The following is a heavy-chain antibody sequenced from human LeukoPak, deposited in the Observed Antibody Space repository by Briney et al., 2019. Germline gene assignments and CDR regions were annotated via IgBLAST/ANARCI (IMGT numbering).Heavy chain of an antibody. J-gene: IGHJ5*02. D-gene: IGHD6-6*01. V-gene: IGHV4-39*02. CDR2: ISYSGNT. Sequence: PSETLSLTCTVSGGSISSNNYYWGWIRQPPGKGLEWLGSISYSGNTYYNPSLKSRVTISVDTSKSQFSLKLYSVTAADTAVYYCATDRHSSSGIDTWGQGTLVTVSS. CDR1: GGSISSNNYY. CDR3: ATDRHSSSGIDT.